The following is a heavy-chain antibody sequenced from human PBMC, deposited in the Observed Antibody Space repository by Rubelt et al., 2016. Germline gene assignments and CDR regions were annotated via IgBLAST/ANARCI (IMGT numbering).Heavy chain of an antibody. CDR2: SNDSGST. CDR3: ARHYYGSGNYYVRPFDY. Sequence: QVQLQQWGAGLLKPSETLSLTCIVYGGSFDGYHWTWIRQPPGKGLEWIGDSNDSGSTYYIPSLKSRVTISVDTSKNQLPLKRSPVTAADTAVYYCARHYYGSGNYYVRPFDYWGQGTLVTVSS. D-gene: IGHD3-10*01. CDR1: GGSFDGYH. J-gene: IGHJ4*02. V-gene: IGHV4-34*01.